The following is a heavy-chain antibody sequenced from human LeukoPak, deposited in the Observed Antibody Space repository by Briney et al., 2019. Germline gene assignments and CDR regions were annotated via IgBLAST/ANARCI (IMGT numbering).Heavy chain of an antibody. J-gene: IGHJ5*02. CDR2: ISWNSGSI. Sequence: PGGSLRLSCAASGFTFDDYAMRWVRQAPGKGLEWVAGISWNSGSIGYADSVRGRFTISRDNAKNSLYLQMNSLRAEDTALYYCAKGASRGGGVPGAWGQGTLVTVSS. CDR1: GFTFDDYA. V-gene: IGHV3-9*01. CDR3: AKGASRGGGVPGA. D-gene: IGHD2-21*01.